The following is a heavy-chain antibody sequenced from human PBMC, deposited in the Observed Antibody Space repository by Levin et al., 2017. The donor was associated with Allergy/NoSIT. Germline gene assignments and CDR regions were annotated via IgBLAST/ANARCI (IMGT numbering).Heavy chain of an antibody. J-gene: IGHJ2*01. CDR2: ISGSDGGT. V-gene: IGHV3-23*01. D-gene: IGHD3-9*01. Sequence: GESLKISCAASGFTFSSYAMSWVRQAPGKGLEWVSAISGSDGGTYYADSVKGRFTISRDNSKNTLYLQMNSLRAEDTAVYYCARWYYDILTGAERYFDLWGRGTLVTVSS. CDR3: ARWYYDILTGAERYFDL. CDR1: GFTFSSYA.